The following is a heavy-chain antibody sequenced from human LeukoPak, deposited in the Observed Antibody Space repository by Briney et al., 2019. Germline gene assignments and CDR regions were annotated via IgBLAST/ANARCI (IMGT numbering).Heavy chain of an antibody. D-gene: IGHD2-2*01. CDR3: ARDRIGYCSSTSCYGYFDY. CDR2: IIPIFGTA. V-gene: IGHV1-69*13. CDR1: GGTFSSYA. J-gene: IGHJ4*02. Sequence: ASVQVSCKASGGTFSSYAISWVRQAPGQGLEWMGGIIPIFGTANYAQKFQGRVTITADESTSTAYMELSSLRSEDTAVYYCARDRIGYCSSTSCYGYFDYWGQGTLVTVSS.